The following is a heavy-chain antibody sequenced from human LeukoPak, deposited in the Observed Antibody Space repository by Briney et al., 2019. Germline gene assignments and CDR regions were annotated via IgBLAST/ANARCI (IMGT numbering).Heavy chain of an antibody. J-gene: IGHJ3*02. CDR1: GFTFSSYS. CDR3: ARHRIAAASDAFDI. CDR2: ISSSSYI. D-gene: IGHD6-13*01. V-gene: IGHV3-21*01. Sequence: GGSLRLSCAASGFTFSSYSMNWVRQAPGKGLEWVSSISSSSYIYYADSVKGRFTISRDNAKNSLYLQMNSLRAEDTAVYYCARHRIAAASDAFDIWGQGTMVTVSS.